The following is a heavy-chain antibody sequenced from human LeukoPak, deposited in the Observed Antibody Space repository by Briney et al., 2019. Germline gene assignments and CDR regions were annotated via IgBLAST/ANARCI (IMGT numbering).Heavy chain of an antibody. D-gene: IGHD5-18*01. Sequence: GGSLRLSCTASGFSFGDHAMSWVRQAPGKGLEWVGFIRSKAYRGTTEYAPSVRGRFTISRDDSNSIAYLQMNSLKIEDTALYFCTGGPIQLWIHNGMDVWGQGTTVTVSS. V-gene: IGHV3-49*04. CDR1: GFSFGDHA. CDR3: TGGPIQLWIHNGMDV. CDR2: IRSKAYRGTT. J-gene: IGHJ6*02.